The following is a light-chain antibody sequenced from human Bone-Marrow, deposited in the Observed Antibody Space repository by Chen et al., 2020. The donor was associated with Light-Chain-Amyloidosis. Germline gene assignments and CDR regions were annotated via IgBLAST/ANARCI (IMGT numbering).Light chain of an antibody. CDR2: EVS. CDR1: HSLLHSDGRTY. Sequence: DILMTQPPLSLSVTPGQPASISCKSSHSLLHSDGRTYLFWFLQKPGQPPQLLMYEVSTRFSGVPDKFTGSGSGTHFTLNISRVEAEDVGIYYCMQSIQLPRTFGQGTKVEIK. CDR3: MQSIQLPRT. J-gene: IGKJ1*01. V-gene: IGKV2D-29*01.